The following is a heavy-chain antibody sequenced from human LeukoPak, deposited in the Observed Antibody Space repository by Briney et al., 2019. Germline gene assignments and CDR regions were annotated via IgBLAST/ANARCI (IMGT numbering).Heavy chain of an antibody. J-gene: IGHJ4*02. CDR3: ARGPITTRSHFDY. CDR2: IIPIFGTA. D-gene: IGHD3-22*01. V-gene: IGHV1-69*13. CDR1: GGTFSSYA. Sequence: SVKVSCKASGGTFSSYAISWVRQAPGQGLEWMGGIIPIFGTANYAQKFQGRVTITADEPTSTAYMELSSLRSEDTAVYYCARGPITTRSHFDYWGQGTLVTVSS.